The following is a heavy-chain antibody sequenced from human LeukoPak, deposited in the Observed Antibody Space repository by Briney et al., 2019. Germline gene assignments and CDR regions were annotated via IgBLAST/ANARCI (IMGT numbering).Heavy chain of an antibody. Sequence: SETLSLTCTVSGGSISTYSCSWIRQPPGKGLEWIGFINYSETTNYNPSLKSRVTISIDTSKNQFSLKQTSVTAADTAVYYCARGRDYWGQGTLVTVSS. V-gene: IGHV4-59*01. CDR1: GGSISTYS. CDR3: ARGRDY. CDR2: INYSETT. J-gene: IGHJ4*02.